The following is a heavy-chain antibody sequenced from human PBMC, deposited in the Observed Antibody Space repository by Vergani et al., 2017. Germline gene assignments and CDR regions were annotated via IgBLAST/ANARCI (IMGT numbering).Heavy chain of an antibody. V-gene: IGHV4-30-2*01. J-gene: IGHJ5*02. CDR1: GGSISSGGYS. CDR2: IYHSGST. CDR3: ARDRCSGGSCQNWFDP. D-gene: IGHD2-15*01. Sequence: QLQLQESGSGLVKPSQTLSLTCAVSGGSISSGGYSWSWIRQPPGKGLEWIGYIYHSGSTYYNPSLKSRVTISVDRSKNQFSLKLSSVTAADTAVYYCARDRCSGGSCQNWFDPWGQGTLVTVSS.